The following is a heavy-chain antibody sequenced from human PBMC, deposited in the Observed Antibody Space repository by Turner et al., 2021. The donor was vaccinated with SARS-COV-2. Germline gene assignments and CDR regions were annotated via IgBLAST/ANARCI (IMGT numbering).Heavy chain of an antibody. D-gene: IGHD6-19*01. Sequence: QLQLQESGPGLVKPSETLSLTCTVSGGSISSSSYYWGWIRQPPGKGLEWIGSIYYSGSTYYNPSLKSRVTISVDRSKNQFSLKLNSVTAADTAVYYCASPGGNSGWFFAYDIWGQGTMVTVSS. V-gene: IGHV4-39*01. CDR1: GGSISSSSYY. J-gene: IGHJ3*02. CDR3: ASPGGNSGWFFAYDI. CDR2: IYYSGST.